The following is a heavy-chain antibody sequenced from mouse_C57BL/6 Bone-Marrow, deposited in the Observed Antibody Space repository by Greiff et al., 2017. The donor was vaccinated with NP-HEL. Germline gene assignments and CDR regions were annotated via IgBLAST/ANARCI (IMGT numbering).Heavy chain of an antibody. Sequence: EVQLQQSGAELVRPGASVKLSCTASGFNIKDYYMHWVKQRPEQGLEWIGRIDPEDGDTEYAPKFQGKATMTADTSSNTAYLQLSSLTSEDTAVYYCSPGYASSYRAYWGQGTRVTVSA. CDR3: SPGYASSYRAY. CDR2: IDPEDGDT. CDR1: GFNIKDYY. D-gene: IGHD1-1*01. V-gene: IGHV14-1*01. J-gene: IGHJ3*01.